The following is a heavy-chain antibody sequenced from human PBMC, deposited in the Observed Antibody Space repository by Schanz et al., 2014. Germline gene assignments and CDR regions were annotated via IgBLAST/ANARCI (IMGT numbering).Heavy chain of an antibody. CDR2: IKSKTDGETR. CDR3: AKGRFGELSAFDI. Sequence: EVQLLESGGGLVQPGGSLRLSCAASGFMFSSYGMHWVRQAPGKGLQWVARIKSKTDGETRDYAAPVKGRFTISTDDSKNTVYLQMNSLQTEDTAVYYCAKGRFGELSAFDIWGQGTMVTVSS. J-gene: IGHJ3*02. V-gene: IGHV3-15*01. D-gene: IGHD3-10*01. CDR1: GFMFSSYG.